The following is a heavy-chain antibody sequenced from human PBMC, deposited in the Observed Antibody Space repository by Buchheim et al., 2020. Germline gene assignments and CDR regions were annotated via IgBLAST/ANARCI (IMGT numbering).Heavy chain of an antibody. CDR2: ISFDGDNK. CDR1: GFTFISYG. J-gene: IGHJ4*02. D-gene: IGHD4-17*01. V-gene: IGHV3-30*03. Sequence: QVQLVESGGGVVQPGRSLRLSCAASGFTFISYGMHWVRQAPGKGLEWLAVISFDGDNKNYADSVKGRFTIPRDNSKHTLFLELNSLRAEDTAVYYCASPAGYAYGDSSLDSWGQGTL. CDR3: ASPAGYAYGDSSLDS.